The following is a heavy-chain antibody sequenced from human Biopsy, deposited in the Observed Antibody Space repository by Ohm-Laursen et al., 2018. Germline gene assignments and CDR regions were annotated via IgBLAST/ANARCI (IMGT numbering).Heavy chain of an antibody. CDR2: INPNSGAT. D-gene: IGHD3-10*01. V-gene: IGHV1-2*02. J-gene: IGHJ4*02. Sequence: SSVKVSCKTSGYTFTDYYIHWVRQSPGQGLEWMGWINPNSGATNSAQKFRDRVTLTRDTSISAVYIDLRRLKSDDAAIYYCARDRMTDVFGGPTRTDVFDSWGQGTPVTVSS. CDR1: GYTFTDYY. CDR3: ARDRMTDVFGGPTRTDVFDS.